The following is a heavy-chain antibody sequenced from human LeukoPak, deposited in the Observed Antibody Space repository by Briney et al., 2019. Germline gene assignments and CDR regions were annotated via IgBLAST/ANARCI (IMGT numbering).Heavy chain of an antibody. Sequence: PSETLSLTCAVDGGSFSGYYWSWIRQPPGKGLEWIGEINHSGSTNYNPSLKSRVTISVDTSKNQFSLKLSSVTAADTAVYYCARGCSGGSCYPAHFDYWGQGTLVTVSS. CDR1: GGSFSGYY. J-gene: IGHJ4*02. D-gene: IGHD2-15*01. V-gene: IGHV4-34*01. CDR2: INHSGST. CDR3: ARGCSGGSCYPAHFDY.